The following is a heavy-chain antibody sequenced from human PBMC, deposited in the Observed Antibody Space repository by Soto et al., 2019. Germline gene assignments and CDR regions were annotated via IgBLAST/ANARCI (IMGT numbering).Heavy chain of an antibody. CDR1: GFTFSRYT. CDR3: VRGVIASAGSNWFDS. V-gene: IGHV3-48*02. CDR2: ISSSSNTI. Sequence: GSLRRTCPASGFTFSRYTMNWVRQAPGKGLEWIAYISSSSNTIYYADSVKVRFTISRDNSENSLYLQMNSLRDEDTALYYCVRGVIASAGSNWFDSWGQGTLVTVYS. J-gene: IGHJ5*01. D-gene: IGHD6-13*01.